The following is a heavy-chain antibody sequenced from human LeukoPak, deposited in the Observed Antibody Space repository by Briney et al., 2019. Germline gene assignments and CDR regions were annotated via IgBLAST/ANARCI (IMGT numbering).Heavy chain of an antibody. V-gene: IGHV3-21*01. D-gene: IGHD6-13*01. J-gene: IGHJ3*02. CDR2: ISSSSSYI. Sequence: PGGSLRLSCAASGFTFSSYSTNWVRQAPGKGLEWASSISSSSSYIYYADSVKGRFTISRDNAKNSLYLQMNSLRAEDTAVYYCARDSSSSRDAFDIWGQGTMVTVSS. CDR1: GFTFSSYS. CDR3: ARDSSSSRDAFDI.